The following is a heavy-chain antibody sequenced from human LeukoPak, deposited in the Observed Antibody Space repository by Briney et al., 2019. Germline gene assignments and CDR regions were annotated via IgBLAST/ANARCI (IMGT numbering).Heavy chain of an antibody. CDR3: ARVSFNGRNGY. J-gene: IGHJ4*02. CDR2: IYHSGST. V-gene: IGHV4-38-2*02. CDR1: GYSTSSGYY. D-gene: IGHD2-8*01. Sequence: SETLSLTCTVSGYSTSSGYYWGWIRQPPGKGLEWIGCIYHSGSTYYNPSLKSRFTISIDTSKNHFSLKLSSVTAADTAVYYCARVSFNGRNGYWGQGTLVTVSS.